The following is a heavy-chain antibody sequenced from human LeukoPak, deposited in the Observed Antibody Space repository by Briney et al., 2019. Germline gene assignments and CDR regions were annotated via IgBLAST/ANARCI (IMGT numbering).Heavy chain of an antibody. Sequence: GGSLRLSCAASGFTFSSYAMSWVRQAPGKALEWLSSISGSGGSTYYADSVKGRFTISRDNSKNTLYLQMNSLGGEDTAVYYCAKDREGTIADYFDYWGQGTLVTVSS. CDR2: ISGSGGST. CDR3: AKDREGTIADYFDY. V-gene: IGHV3-23*01. CDR1: GFTFSSYA. J-gene: IGHJ4*02. D-gene: IGHD1-7*01.